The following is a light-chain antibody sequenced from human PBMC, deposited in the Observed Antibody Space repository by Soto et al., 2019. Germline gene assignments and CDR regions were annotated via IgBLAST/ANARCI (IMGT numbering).Light chain of an antibody. V-gene: IGKV3-20*01. Sequence: IVLTQSPGTLSLSPGERVTLSCRASQSVSSNYLGWYQQKPGQAPRLLIYGASTRATGIPDRFSGSGSGTDLTLTISRLEPDDFAVYYCHQYGGSPFTFGPGTKVDIK. CDR2: GAS. CDR1: QSVSSNY. J-gene: IGKJ3*01. CDR3: HQYGGSPFT.